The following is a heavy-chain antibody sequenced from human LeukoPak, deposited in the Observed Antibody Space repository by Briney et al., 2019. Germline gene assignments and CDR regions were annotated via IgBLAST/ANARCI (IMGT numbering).Heavy chain of an antibody. CDR1: GFTFSNVW. Sequence: GGSLRLSCAASGFTFSNVWMSWVRQAPGKGLEWLGRIKTKTAGGTTDYAAPVKGRFTISRNDSKNMVYLQMNSLKIEDTAVYYCTTDFWSGYLGSWGQGTLVTVSS. V-gene: IGHV3-15*01. D-gene: IGHD3-3*01. CDR3: TTDFWSGYLGS. CDR2: IKTKTAGGTT. J-gene: IGHJ4*02.